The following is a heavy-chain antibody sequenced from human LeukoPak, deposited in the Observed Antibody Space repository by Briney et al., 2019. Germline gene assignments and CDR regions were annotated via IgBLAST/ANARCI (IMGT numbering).Heavy chain of an antibody. D-gene: IGHD3-16*02. V-gene: IGHV3-23*01. CDR2: ISGSGGST. CDR3: AKGSHDYVWGSYRYGVYYFDH. J-gene: IGHJ4*02. Sequence: GGSLRLSCAASGFTFSSYAMSWVRQAPGKGLEWVSAISGSGGSTYYADSVKGRFTISRDNSKNTLYLQMNSLRAEDTAVYYCAKGSHDYVWGSYRYGVYYFDHWGQGTLVTVSS. CDR1: GFTFSSYA.